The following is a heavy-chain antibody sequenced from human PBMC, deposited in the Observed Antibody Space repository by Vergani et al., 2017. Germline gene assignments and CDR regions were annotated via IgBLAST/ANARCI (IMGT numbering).Heavy chain of an antibody. V-gene: IGHV4-34*01. Sequence: QVQLQQWGAGLLKPSETLSLTCAVYGGSFSGYYWSWIRQPPGKGLEWIGEINHSGSTNNNPSLKSRVTISVDTSKNQFSLKLSSVTAADTAVYYCARGAMVRGVITYYYYYMDVWGKGTTVTVSS. CDR3: ARGAMVRGVITYYYYYMDV. CDR1: GGSFSGYY. D-gene: IGHD3-10*01. J-gene: IGHJ6*03. CDR2: INHSGST.